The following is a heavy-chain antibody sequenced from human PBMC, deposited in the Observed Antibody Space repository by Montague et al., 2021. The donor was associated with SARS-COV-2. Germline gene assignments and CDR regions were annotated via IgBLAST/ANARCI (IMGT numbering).Heavy chain of an antibody. D-gene: IGHD3-22*01. J-gene: IGHJ3*02. CDR2: IYYSGST. V-gene: IGHV4-59*01. Sequence: SETLSLTCSVSGGSMSSYHWVWIRQPPEKGLEWIGYIYYSGSTNXXPSLKSRVTISVDTSKNQFSLKLSSVTAADTAVYYCARGGYYDYAFDIWGQGTMVTVSS. CDR3: ARGGYYDYAFDI. CDR1: GGSMSSYH.